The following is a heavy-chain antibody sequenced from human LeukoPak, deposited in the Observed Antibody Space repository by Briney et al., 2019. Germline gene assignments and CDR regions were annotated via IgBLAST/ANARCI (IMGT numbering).Heavy chain of an antibody. D-gene: IGHD2-2*01. CDR3: AGGNHIVVVPAASHGMDV. Sequence: KPSETLSLTCAVYGGSFSAYYWSWIRQPPGKGLEWIGEISHSGSTNCNPSLKSRVIISVDTSKNQFSLKLSSVTAADTAVYYCAGGNHIVVVPAASHGMDVWGQGTTATVSS. J-gene: IGHJ6*02. V-gene: IGHV4-34*01. CDR2: ISHSGST. CDR1: GGSFSAYY.